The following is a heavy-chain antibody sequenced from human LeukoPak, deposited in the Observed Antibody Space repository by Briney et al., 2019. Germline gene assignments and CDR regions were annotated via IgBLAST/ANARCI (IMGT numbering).Heavy chain of an antibody. J-gene: IGHJ3*02. CDR2: ISHTGST. V-gene: IGHV4-39*07. CDR1: GGSISSSNYY. D-gene: IGHD3-22*01. CDR3: ARDGPSKSYDVEGNAFDI. Sequence: SETLSLTCTVSGGSISSSNYYWGWIRQSPGMGLDWIGSISHTGSTYHNPSLKSRVTISVDTSKNQFSLKLSSVTAAGTAVYYCARDGPSKSYDVEGNAFDIWGQGTMVTVSS.